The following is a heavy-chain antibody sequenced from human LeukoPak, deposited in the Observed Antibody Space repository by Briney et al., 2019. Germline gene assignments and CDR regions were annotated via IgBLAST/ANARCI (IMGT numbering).Heavy chain of an antibody. V-gene: IGHV4-34*01. CDR3: ARVRGRITTIQAAFDI. CDR2: INHSGST. CDR1: GFTFSSYA. J-gene: IGHJ3*02. D-gene: IGHD3-22*01. Sequence: GSLRLSCAAPGFTFSSYAMTWIRQPPGKGLEWIGEINHSGSTNYNPSLKSRVTISVDTSKNQFSLKLSSVTAADTAVYYCARVRGRITTIQAAFDIWGQGTMVTVS.